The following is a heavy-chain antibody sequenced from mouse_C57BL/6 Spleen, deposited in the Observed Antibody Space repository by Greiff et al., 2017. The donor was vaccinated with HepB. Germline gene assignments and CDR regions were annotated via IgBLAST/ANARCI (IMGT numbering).Heavy chain of an antibody. J-gene: IGHJ4*01. V-gene: IGHV1-69*01. Sequence: QVQLQQPGAELVMPGASVKLSCKASGYTFTSYWMHWVKQRPGQGLEWIGEIDPSDSYTNYNQKFKGKSTLTVDKSSSTAYMQLSSLTSEDSAVYYCARRRDAMDYWGHGTSVTVSS. CDR2: IDPSDSYT. CDR3: ARRRDAMDY. CDR1: GYTFTSYW.